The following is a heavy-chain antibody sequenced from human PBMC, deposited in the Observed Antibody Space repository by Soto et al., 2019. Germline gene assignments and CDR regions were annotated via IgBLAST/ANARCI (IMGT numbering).Heavy chain of an antibody. CDR3: AKVGPPYGDYVSGYYYYGMDV. CDR1: GFTFSSYA. D-gene: IGHD4-17*01. J-gene: IGHJ6*02. V-gene: IGHV3-23*01. CDR2: ISGSGGST. Sequence: GGSLRLSCAASGFTFSSYAMSWVRQAPGKGLEWVSAISGSGGSTYYADSVKGRFTISRDNSKNTLYLQMNSLRAEDTAVYYCAKVGPPYGDYVSGYYYYGMDVWGQGTTVTVSS.